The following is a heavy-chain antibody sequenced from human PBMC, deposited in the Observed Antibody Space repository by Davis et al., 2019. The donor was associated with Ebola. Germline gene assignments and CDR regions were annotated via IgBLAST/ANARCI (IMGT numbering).Heavy chain of an antibody. Sequence: PGGSLRLSCAASGFRFNTYGMHWVRQAPGKGLEWVSVIYSGGNTYYADSVKGRFTISRDNSENTLYLQMNSLRAEDTAMYYCARVPVRPYYYYGMDVWGQGTTATVSS. CDR2: IYSGGNT. CDR3: ARVPVRPYYYYGMDV. D-gene: IGHD1-1*01. J-gene: IGHJ6*02. V-gene: IGHV3-53*01. CDR1: GFRFNTYG.